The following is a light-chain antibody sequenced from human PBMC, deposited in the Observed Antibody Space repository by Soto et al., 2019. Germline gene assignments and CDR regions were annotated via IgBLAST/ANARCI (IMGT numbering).Light chain of an antibody. J-gene: IGLJ2*01. CDR2: SNN. V-gene: IGLV1-44*01. Sequence: QSVLTQPPSASGTPGQRVTISCSGSSSNIGSNTVNWYQQLPGTAPKLLLYSNNQRPSGVPDRFSGSKSGTSASLAISGLQSEDEADYYCAAWDDSLNGSHVVFGGGTKLTVL. CDR1: SSNIGSNT. CDR3: AAWDDSLNGSHVV.